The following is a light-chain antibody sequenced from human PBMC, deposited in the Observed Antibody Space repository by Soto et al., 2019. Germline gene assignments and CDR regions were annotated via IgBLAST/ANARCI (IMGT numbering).Light chain of an antibody. J-gene: IGLJ1*01. V-gene: IGLV3-21*02. CDR1: NIGSKT. Sequence: SYEVTQPPTVSVERGQTARITCGGNNIGSKTVHWYQQKAGQAPVLVVYGDSDRPSGIPERFSGSNSGNTATLTISRVEAGDEADYYCQVWDVSTVHYVFGTGTKVTVL. CDR2: GDS. CDR3: QVWDVSTVHYV.